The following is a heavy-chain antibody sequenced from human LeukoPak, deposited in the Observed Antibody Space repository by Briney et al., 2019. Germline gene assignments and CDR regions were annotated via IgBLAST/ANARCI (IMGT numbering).Heavy chain of an antibody. CDR1: GGSISSYY. D-gene: IGHD3-22*01. CDR2: IYYSGST. Sequence: SETLSLTCTVSGGSISSYYWSWIRQPPGKGLEWIGCIYYSGSTNYNPSLKSRVTISVDTSKNQFSLKLSSVTAADTAVYYCARALKNYYDSSGYIDYWGQGILVTVSS. CDR3: ARALKNYYDSSGYIDY. V-gene: IGHV4-59*01. J-gene: IGHJ4*02.